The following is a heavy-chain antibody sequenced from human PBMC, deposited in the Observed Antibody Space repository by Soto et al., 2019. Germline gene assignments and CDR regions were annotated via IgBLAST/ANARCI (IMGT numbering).Heavy chain of an antibody. CDR3: ARVAGNGDLGAFDS. CDR2: ISAYNGNT. V-gene: IGHV1-18*01. Sequence: ASVKVSCKASGYTFTSYGISWVRQAPGQGLEWMGWISAYNGNTNYAQKLQGRVTMTTDTSTSTAYMELRSLRSNDTAVYYCARVAGNGDLGAFDSWGQGTMVTVPS. D-gene: IGHD4-17*01. CDR1: GYTFTSYG. J-gene: IGHJ3*02.